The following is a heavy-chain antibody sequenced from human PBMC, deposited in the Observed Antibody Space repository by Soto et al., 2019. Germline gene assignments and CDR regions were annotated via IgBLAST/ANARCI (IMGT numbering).Heavy chain of an antibody. J-gene: IGHJ3*02. V-gene: IGHV3-21*01. CDR3: ARDETVVVPAAIPWYAFDI. CDR1: GFTFSSYS. Sequence: GGSLRLSCAASGFTFSSYSMNWVRQAPGKGLEWVSSISSSSSSIYYADSVKGRFTISRDNAKNSLYLQMNSLRAEDTAVYYCARDETVVVPAAIPWYAFDIWRQGTMATVSS. CDR2: ISSSSSSI. D-gene: IGHD2-2*01.